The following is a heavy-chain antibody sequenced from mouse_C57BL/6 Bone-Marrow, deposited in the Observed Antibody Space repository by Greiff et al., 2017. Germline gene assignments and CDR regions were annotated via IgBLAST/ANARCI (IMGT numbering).Heavy chain of an antibody. CDR2: IDPENGDT. CDR3: TTVVFYGSSFPCAY. CDR1: GFNIKDDY. J-gene: IGHJ3*01. V-gene: IGHV14-4*01. Sequence: VQLMQSGAEFVRPGASVKLSCTASGFNIKDDYMHWVKQRPEQGLEWIGWIDPENGDTEYASKFQGKATITADTSSNTVYLQLSSLTSKDTAVYYGTTVVFYGSSFPCAYWGQGTLVTVSA. D-gene: IGHD1-1*01.